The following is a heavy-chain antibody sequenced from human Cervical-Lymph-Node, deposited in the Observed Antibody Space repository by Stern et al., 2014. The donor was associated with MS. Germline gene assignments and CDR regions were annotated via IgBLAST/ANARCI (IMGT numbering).Heavy chain of an antibody. CDR3: ARERTGYYIHY. J-gene: IGHJ4*02. D-gene: IGHD3-9*01. V-gene: IGHV3-30-3*01. CDR2: ISYDGSAE. CDR1: GFRLNNYA. Sequence: VQLVESGGGVVQPGRSLRLACAASGFRLNNYAMHWVRQAPGKGLEWVAFISYDGSAEYYADSVKGRFSISRDRSKSTLYLQMNTLRVEDTAVYYCARERTGYYIHYWGQGTLVTVSS.